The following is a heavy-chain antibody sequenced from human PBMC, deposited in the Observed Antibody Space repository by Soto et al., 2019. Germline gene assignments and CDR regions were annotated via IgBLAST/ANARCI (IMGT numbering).Heavy chain of an antibody. CDR2: INAGSGSS. J-gene: IGHJ4*02. CDR1: GYTFTRYA. D-gene: IGHD3-22*01. CDR3: ARERAVSDNFFDY. Sequence: ASVKVSCKASGYTFTRYAIHWVRQAPGQGLEWMGWINAGSGSSRYSQNFQGRVTITRDTSASTAYMEVSSLIFEDTGVYYCARERAVSDNFFDYWGQGTLVTVSS. V-gene: IGHV1-3*01.